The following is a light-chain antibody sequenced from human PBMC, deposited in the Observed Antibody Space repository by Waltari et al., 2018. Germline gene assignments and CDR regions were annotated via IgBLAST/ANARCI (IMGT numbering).Light chain of an antibody. CDR2: GAS. CDR1: RSISGY. Sequence: DIQMTQSPSSLSASVGDRVTITCRASRSISGYLNWYQQKSGKAPDLLIFGASTLHSGVPSRFSGSGSGTDFTLTISSLQPYDFATYYCQQSYGIPWTFGEGTKVEIK. J-gene: IGKJ1*01. CDR3: QQSYGIPWT. V-gene: IGKV1-39*01.